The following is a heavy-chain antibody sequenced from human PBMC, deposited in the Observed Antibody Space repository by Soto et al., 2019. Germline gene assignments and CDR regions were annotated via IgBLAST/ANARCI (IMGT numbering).Heavy chain of an antibody. CDR1: GFTFSNYG. CDR3: ARGLHSLFDY. Sequence: QVQLVESGGGVVQPGGSLRLSCAASGFTFSNYGMHWVRQAPGKGLEWVAVIWYDGNNKYYADSVKGRFTISRENSNNTLYVQMTSLRAEDTAVYYCARGLHSLFDYWGQGTLVTVS. V-gene: IGHV3-33*01. CDR2: IWYDGNNK. D-gene: IGHD2-21*01. J-gene: IGHJ4*02.